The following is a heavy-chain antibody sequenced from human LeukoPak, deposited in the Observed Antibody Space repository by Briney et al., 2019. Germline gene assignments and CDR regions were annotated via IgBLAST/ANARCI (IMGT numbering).Heavy chain of an antibody. V-gene: IGHV4-34*01. Sequence: SETLSLTCAVYGGSFSGYYWSWIRQPPGKGLEWIGEINHSGSTNYNPSRKSRVTISVNTSKNQFALKLSCVTAADTAVYYCASKGYDSGSSVDYGGQGTLVTVSS. CDR1: GGSFSGYY. CDR3: ASKGYDSGSSVDY. CDR2: INHSGST. D-gene: IGHD3-10*01. J-gene: IGHJ4*02.